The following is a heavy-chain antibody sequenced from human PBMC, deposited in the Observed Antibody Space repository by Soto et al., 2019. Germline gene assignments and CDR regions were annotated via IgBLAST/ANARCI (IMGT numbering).Heavy chain of an antibody. CDR1: GYTFTSYG. Sequence: QVQLVQSGAEVKKPGASVKVSCKASGYTFTSYGISWVRQAPGQGLEWMGWISTYNGITKYAQKLQGRVTMTTDTSTSTGYMELRSLRSDDTAVYYCARDWYCSGGSCSDTFDIWGQGTMVTVSS. CDR3: ARDWYCSGGSCSDTFDI. D-gene: IGHD2-15*01. J-gene: IGHJ3*02. V-gene: IGHV1-18*01. CDR2: ISTYNGIT.